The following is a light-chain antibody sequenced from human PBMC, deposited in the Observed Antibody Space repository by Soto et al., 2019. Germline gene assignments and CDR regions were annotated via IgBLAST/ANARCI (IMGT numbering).Light chain of an antibody. Sequence: QSVLTQPRSVSGSAGQSVTISCTGTSGNVGGYNYVSWYQQHPGRAPKLIIYDVNKRPSGVPDRFSGSKSGNTASLTISGLQAEDEADYYCCSYVGTPILGGGTKLTVL. V-gene: IGLV2-11*01. J-gene: IGLJ2*01. CDR1: SGNVGGYNY. CDR2: DVN. CDR3: CSYVGTPI.